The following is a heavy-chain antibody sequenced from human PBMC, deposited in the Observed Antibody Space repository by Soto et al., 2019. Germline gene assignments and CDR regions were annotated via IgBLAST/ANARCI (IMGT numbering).Heavy chain of an antibody. J-gene: IGHJ5*02. Sequence: ASVKVTCKASGYTFTSYYMHWVRQAPGQGLEWMGIINPSGGSTSYAQKFQGRVTMTRDTSTSTVYMELSSLRSEDTAVYYCASASSIAAPHSRYNWFDPWGQGTLVTVSS. V-gene: IGHV1-46*03. CDR1: GYTFTSYY. D-gene: IGHD6-6*01. CDR3: ASASSIAAPHSRYNWFDP. CDR2: INPSGGST.